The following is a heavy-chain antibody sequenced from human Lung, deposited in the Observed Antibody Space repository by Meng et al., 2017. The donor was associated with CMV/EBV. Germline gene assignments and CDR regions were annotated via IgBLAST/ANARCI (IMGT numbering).Heavy chain of an antibody. J-gene: IGHJ6*02. CDR2: IIPIFGTA. CDR3: AREGGCSSTSCYYYYGMDV. Sequence: SVKVSCKASGGTFSSYAISWVRQAPGQGLEWMGGIIPIFGTANYAQKFQGRVTITTDESTSTAYMELSSLRSEDTAVYYCAREGGCSSTSCYYYYGMDVWGQGTTVTFSS. D-gene: IGHD2-2*01. V-gene: IGHV1-69*05. CDR1: GGTFSSYA.